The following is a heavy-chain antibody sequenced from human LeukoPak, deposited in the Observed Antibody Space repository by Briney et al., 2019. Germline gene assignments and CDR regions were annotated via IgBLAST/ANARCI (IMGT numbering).Heavy chain of an antibody. CDR2: INPNSGGT. CDR3: ATDGAGDYLNH. V-gene: IGHV1-2*02. CDR1: GYTFIGYY. J-gene: IGHJ4*02. D-gene: IGHD4-17*01. Sequence: EASVKVSCKASGYTFIGYYLHWVRQAPGLGLEWMGWINPNSGGTTYAQTFQGRVTMTRGTSINTAYMELSSLSYDDTAVYYCATDGAGDYLNHWGQGTLVTVSS.